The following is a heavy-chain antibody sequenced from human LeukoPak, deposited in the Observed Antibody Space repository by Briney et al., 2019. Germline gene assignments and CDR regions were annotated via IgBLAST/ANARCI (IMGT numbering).Heavy chain of an antibody. CDR2: TYYRSKWYN. V-gene: IGHV6-1*01. D-gene: IGHD3-10*01. Sequence: QTLSLTCAISGDSVSTNSGTWNWIRQSPSRGLEWLGRTYYRSKWYNDYAVSVKSRITINSDTSKNQFSLQLNSVTPEDTAVYYCVRLYGSGGQTDSWGQGTLVTVSS. CDR3: VRLYGSGGQTDS. J-gene: IGHJ4*02. CDR1: GDSVSTNSGT.